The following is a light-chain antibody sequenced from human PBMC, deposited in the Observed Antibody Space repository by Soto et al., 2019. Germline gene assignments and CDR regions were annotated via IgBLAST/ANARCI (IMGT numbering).Light chain of an antibody. J-gene: IGLJ7*01. CDR1: NSNIVNNY. CDR2: DNN. V-gene: IGLV1-51*01. CDR3: AAGDSSLSAGYV. Sequence: QSVLTQPPSVSVAPGQKVTISCSATNSNIVNNYVSWYQQLPGTAPKLLIYDNNKRPSGIPDRFSASKSATSATLGITGLQTGDEADYYCAAGDSSLSAGYVFGTGTQLTVL.